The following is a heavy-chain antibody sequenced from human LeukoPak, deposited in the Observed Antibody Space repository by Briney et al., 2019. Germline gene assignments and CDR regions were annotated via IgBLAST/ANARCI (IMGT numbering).Heavy chain of an antibody. CDR3: AKKSGYDYDFDY. V-gene: IGHV3-23*01. CDR2: ISGSGGST. CDR1: GFTFSSYV. Sequence: GGSLRLSCAASGFTFSSYVMNWVRQAPGKGLEWGSVISGSGGSTNYADSVKGRFTISRDNSKNTVYLQMNSLRAEDTAVYYCAKKSGYDYDFDYWGQGTLVTVSS. J-gene: IGHJ4*02. D-gene: IGHD5-12*01.